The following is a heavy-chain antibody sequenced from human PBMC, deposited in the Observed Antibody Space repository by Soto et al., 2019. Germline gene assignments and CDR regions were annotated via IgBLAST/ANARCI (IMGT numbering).Heavy chain of an antibody. J-gene: IGHJ4*02. V-gene: IGHV3-15*01. CDR2: IKSKTDGGTT. CDR3: TTVLSGYYDSSGYYYVSDY. D-gene: IGHD3-22*01. Sequence: RRLSCAASGFTFSNAWMSWVRQAPGKGLEWVGRIKSKTDGGTTDYAAPVKGRFTISRDDSKNTLYLQMNSLKTEDTAVYYCTTVLSGYYDSSGYYYVSDYWGQGTLVTVSS. CDR1: GFTFSNAW.